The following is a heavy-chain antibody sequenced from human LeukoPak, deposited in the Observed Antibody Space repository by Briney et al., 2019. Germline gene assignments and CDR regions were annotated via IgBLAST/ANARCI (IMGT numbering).Heavy chain of an antibody. CDR3: ARGPPVRGVIITKRWFDP. D-gene: IGHD3-10*01. CDR1: GGSFSGYY. V-gene: IGHV4-34*01. J-gene: IGHJ5*02. CDR2: INHSGST. Sequence: SETLSLTCAVYGGSFSGYYWSWIRQPPGKGLEWIGEINHSGSTNYNPSLKSRVTISADTSKNQFSLKLSSVTAADTAVYYCARGPPVRGVIITKRWFDPWGQGTLVTVSS.